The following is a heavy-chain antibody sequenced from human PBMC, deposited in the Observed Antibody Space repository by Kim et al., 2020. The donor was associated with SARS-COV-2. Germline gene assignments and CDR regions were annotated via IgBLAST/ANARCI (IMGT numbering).Heavy chain of an antibody. D-gene: IGHD4-4*01. CDR3: ARGPNYSPFAY. V-gene: IGHV3-48*03. CDR1: GFTFSSYE. J-gene: IGHJ4*02. Sequence: GGSLRLSCAASGFTFSSYEMNWVRQAPGKGLEGVSYIIGSGTTIYYADSVRGRFTISRDNDKNSLYLQMNSLRAEDPAVYYCARGPNYSPFAYWGQGTLV. CDR2: IIGSGTTI.